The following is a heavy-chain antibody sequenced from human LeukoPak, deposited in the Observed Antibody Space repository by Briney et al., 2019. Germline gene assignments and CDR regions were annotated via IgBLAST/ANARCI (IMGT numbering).Heavy chain of an antibody. CDR3: AREPPHIAAAGINWFDP. CDR2: IIPIFGTA. Sequence: SVKVSCTASGGTFSSYAISWVRQAPGQGLEWMGGIIPIFGTANYAQKFQGRVTITTDESTSTAYMELSSLRSEDTAVYYCAREPPHIAAAGINWFDPWGQGTLVTVSS. CDR1: GGTFSSYA. J-gene: IGHJ5*02. D-gene: IGHD6-13*01. V-gene: IGHV1-69*05.